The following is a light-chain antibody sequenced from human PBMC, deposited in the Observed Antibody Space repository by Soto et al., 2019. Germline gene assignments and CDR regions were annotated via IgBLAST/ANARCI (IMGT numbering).Light chain of an antibody. J-gene: IGKJ1*01. CDR1: QGISCR. V-gene: IGKV1-12*01. CDR3: QQANRFPWT. CDR2: AAS. Sequence: DIQMTQSPSSVSASVGDRVTITCRASQGISCRLAWYQQKPGKAPTLLIYAASSLQSGVPSRFSSSGSGTDFTLTISSLQPEDFATYYCQQANRFPWTFGQGTKVEIK.